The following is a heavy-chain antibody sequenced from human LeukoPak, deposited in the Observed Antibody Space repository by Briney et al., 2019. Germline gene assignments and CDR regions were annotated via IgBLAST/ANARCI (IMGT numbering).Heavy chain of an antibody. J-gene: IGHJ5*02. Sequence: SETLSLTCAVSDDSISGTIYYWSWFRQPPGKGLEWIGYVSYSGSTDYNPSLKSRVTISLDASKNQFSLKLSSVTAADTAVYYCARAPLNWFDPWGQGTLVTVSS. CDR1: DDSISGTIYY. CDR3: ARAPLNWFDP. CDR2: VSYSGST. V-gene: IGHV4-61*01.